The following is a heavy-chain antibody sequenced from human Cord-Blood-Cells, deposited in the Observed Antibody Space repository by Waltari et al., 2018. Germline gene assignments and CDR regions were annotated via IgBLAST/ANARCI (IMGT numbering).Heavy chain of an antibody. V-gene: IGHV3-23*01. Sequence: EVQLLGSGGGLVQPGGSLRLSCAASGFTFSSYAMSWVRQAPGKGLEWVSAISGSAGSTYYADAVKGRFTISRDNSKNTLYLQMNSRRAEDTAVYNCAKAGSGYDAWCDYYDLWGQGTLVTVSS. CDR2: ISGSAGST. J-gene: IGHJ5*02. D-gene: IGHD3-3*01. CDR3: AKAGSGYDAWCDYYDL. CDR1: GFTFSSYA.